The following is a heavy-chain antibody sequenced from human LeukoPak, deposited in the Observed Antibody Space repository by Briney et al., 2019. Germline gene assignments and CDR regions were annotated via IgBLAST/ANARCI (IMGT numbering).Heavy chain of an antibody. CDR2: INPNSGGT. V-gene: IGHV1-2*02. J-gene: IGHJ4*02. D-gene: IGHD6-6*01. Sequence: ASVKVSCKASGYTFTCYYMHWVRQAPGQGLEWMGWINPNSGGTNYAQKFQGRVTMTRDTSISTAYMELSRLRSDDTAVYYCARGGAARAPTKHDYWGQGTLVTVSS. CDR3: ARGGAARAPTKHDY. CDR1: GYTFTCYY.